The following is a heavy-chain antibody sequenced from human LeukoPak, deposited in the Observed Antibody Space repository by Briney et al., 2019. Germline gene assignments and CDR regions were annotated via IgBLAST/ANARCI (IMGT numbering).Heavy chain of an antibody. V-gene: IGHV2-5*01. CDR1: GFSLNTDGVG. Sequence: SGPTLVKPTQTLPLTCTFSGFSLNTDGVGVSWVHQLPRKALEWLALIYWSDDERYSPSLKNRLTITKDTSKNQVVLTVTNMDPVDTGTYYCARSIAAAGTPAGYWGQGTLVTVSS. D-gene: IGHD6-13*01. J-gene: IGHJ4*02. CDR3: ARSIAAAGTPAGY. CDR2: IYWSDDE.